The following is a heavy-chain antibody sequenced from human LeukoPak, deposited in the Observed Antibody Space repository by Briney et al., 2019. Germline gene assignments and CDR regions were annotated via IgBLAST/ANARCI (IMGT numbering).Heavy chain of an antibody. CDR3: AREPSEYFDY. D-gene: IGHD6-19*01. J-gene: IGHJ4*02. Sequence: GGSLRLSCAAAGFTFSTYWMHWVRQAPGKGLVWVSRINTDGSSTSYADTVKGRFTISRDNAKNTLDLQMNSLRAEDTAVYYYAREPSEYFDYWGQGTLVTVSS. CDR2: INTDGSST. V-gene: IGHV3-74*01. CDR1: GFTFSTYW.